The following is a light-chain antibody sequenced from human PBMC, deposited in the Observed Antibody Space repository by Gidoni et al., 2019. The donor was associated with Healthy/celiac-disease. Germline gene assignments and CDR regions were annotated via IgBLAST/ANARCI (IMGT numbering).Light chain of an antibody. CDR3: QVWYSSSDPPV. CDR1: NIGSKS. V-gene: IGLV3-21*02. CDR2: DDR. J-gene: IGLJ3*02. Sequence: SYVLTQPPSVAVAPGQTARITCGGNNIGSKSVHWYQQQPGKAHVLVVYDDRDRPSGIPERFSGSNSGNTATLTISWVEAGDEADYYCQVWYSSSDPPVFGGGTKLTVL.